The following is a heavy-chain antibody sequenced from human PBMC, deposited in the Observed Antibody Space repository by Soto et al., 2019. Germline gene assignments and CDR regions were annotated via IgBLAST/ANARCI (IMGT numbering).Heavy chain of an antibody. J-gene: IGHJ5*02. Sequence: SETLSLTCTVSGGSISSYYWSWIRQPPGKGLEWIGYIYYSGSTNYNPSLKSRVTISVDTSKNQFSLKLSSVTAADTAVYYCARHGPIVVVVAAMDKFDPWGQGTLVTVS. CDR3: ARHGPIVVVVAAMDKFDP. CDR2: IYYSGST. V-gene: IGHV4-59*08. D-gene: IGHD2-15*01. CDR1: GGSISSYY.